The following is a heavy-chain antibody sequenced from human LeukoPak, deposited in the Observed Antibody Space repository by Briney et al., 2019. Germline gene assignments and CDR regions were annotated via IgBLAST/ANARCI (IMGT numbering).Heavy chain of an antibody. V-gene: IGHV3-30*03. CDR1: GFSFSSSD. J-gene: IGHJ5*02. CDR2: ISYDGSNK. D-gene: IGHD4-17*01. Sequence: GGSLRLSCAASGFSFSSSDMHWVRQAPGKGLEWVAVISYDGSNKYYADSVKGRFTISRDNSKNTLYLQMNSLRAEDTAVYYCAREGLYDYGVVDPWGQGTLVTVSS. CDR3: AREGLYDYGVVDP.